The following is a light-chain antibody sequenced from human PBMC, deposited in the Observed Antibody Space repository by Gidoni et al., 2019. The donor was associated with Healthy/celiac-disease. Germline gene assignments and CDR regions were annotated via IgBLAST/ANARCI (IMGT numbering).Light chain of an antibody. J-gene: IGKJ4*01. Sequence: IVLTQSPATLSLSPGDRATLPCRASQSVSSYLAWYPQKPGQAPRLLIYDASNRATGIPARFSGSGSGTDFTLTISSLEPEDFAVYYCQQRSNWPLTFGGXTKVEIK. CDR1: QSVSSY. CDR3: QQRSNWPLT. V-gene: IGKV3-11*01. CDR2: DAS.